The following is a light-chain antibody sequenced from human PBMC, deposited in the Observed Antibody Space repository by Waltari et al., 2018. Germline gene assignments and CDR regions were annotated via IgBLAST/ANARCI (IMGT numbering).Light chain of an antibody. CDR3: CSYAGSNTYV. CDR2: EGS. J-gene: IGLJ1*01. V-gene: IGLV2-23*01. Sequence: QSALTQPASVSGSPGQSITISCTGTSSDVGSYNLVSWYQHHPGKAPTLMLYEGSKRPSGVSNRFSGSKSGNTASLTISGLQAEDEADYYCCSYAGSNTYVFGTGTKVTVL. CDR1: SSDVGSYNL.